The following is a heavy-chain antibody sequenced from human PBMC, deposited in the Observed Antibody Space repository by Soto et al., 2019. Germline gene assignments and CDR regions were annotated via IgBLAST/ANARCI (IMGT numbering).Heavy chain of an antibody. V-gene: IGHV4-30-4*01. J-gene: IGHJ5*02. Sequence: KTSETLSLTCTVSGGSISSGDYYWSWIRQPPGKGLEWIGYIYYSGSTYYNPSLKSRVTISVDTSKNQFSLKLSSVTAADTAVYYCARVRVGATNNWFDPWGQGALVTVSS. CDR1: GGSISSGDYY. CDR2: IYYSGST. D-gene: IGHD1-26*01. CDR3: ARVRVGATNNWFDP.